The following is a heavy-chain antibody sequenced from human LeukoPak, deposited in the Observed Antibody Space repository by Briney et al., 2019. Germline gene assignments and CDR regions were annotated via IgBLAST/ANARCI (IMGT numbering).Heavy chain of an antibody. V-gene: IGHV3-23*01. CDR3: AKEPRYSSSNYYYYYMDV. D-gene: IGHD6-6*01. CDR1: GFTFRSYA. CDR2: ISGSGDST. J-gene: IGHJ6*03. Sequence: PGGSLRLSCAASGFTFRSYAMTWVRQAPGKGLEWVSGISGSGDSTYYADSVKGRFTISRDNSKKTLYLQMNSLRAEDTAVYYCAKEPRYSSSNYYYYYMDVWGKGTTVTVSS.